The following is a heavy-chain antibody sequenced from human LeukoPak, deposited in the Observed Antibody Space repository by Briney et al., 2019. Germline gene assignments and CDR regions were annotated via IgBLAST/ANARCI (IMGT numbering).Heavy chain of an antibody. CDR3: AILPDCSSTSCYTVDY. Sequence: ASVKVSCKASGYTFTGYYMHWVRQAPGQGLEWMGWINPNSGGTNYAQTFQGRVTMTRDTSISTAYMELSRLRSDDTAVYYCAILPDCSSTSCYTVDYWGQGTLVTVSS. CDR2: INPNSGGT. CDR1: GYTFTGYY. J-gene: IGHJ4*02. D-gene: IGHD2-2*02. V-gene: IGHV1-2*02.